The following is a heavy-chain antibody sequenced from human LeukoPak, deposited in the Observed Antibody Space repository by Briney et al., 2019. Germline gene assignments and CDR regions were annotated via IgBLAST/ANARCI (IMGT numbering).Heavy chain of an antibody. CDR2: IRSKAYGGTT. Sequence: TGGSLRLSCTASGCTFGDYAMSWVRQAPGKGLEWVGFIRSKAYGGTTEYAASVKGRFTISRDDSKSIAYLQMNSLKTEDTAVYYCTRQGVSSGWHYYYYMDVWGKGTTVTVSS. D-gene: IGHD6-19*01. V-gene: IGHV3-49*04. CDR1: GCTFGDYA. J-gene: IGHJ6*03. CDR3: TRQGVSSGWHYYYYMDV.